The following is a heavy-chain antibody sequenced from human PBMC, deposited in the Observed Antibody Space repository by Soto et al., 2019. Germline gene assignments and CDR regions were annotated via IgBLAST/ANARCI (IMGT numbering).Heavy chain of an antibody. CDR3: ARLQFGEGFDY. J-gene: IGHJ4*02. CDR1: GGSISGGGFS. D-gene: IGHD3-10*01. V-gene: IGHV4-30-2*01. CDR2: ILRTGGT. Sequence: SETLSLTCAVSGGSISGGGFSWSWIRQPPGKGLEWIGYILRTGGTQYNPSLKSRVSMSVDKSKNQFSLHLTSVTAADTAVYYCARLQFGEGFDYWGQGALVTVSS.